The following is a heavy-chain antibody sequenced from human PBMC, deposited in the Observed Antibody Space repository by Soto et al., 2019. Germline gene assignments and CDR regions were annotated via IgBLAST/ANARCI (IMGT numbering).Heavy chain of an antibody. Sequence: SETLSLTXTASGDSVDQSYWSWIRQSPGKRMEWIGYIIHRGTSKYNPSLNSRVTMSLDTSKNQVSLRLTSVTAADTAIYFCARERRCFGYIDYWGLGTLVTVSS. CDR1: GDSVDQSY. D-gene: IGHD3-9*01. CDR3: ARERRCFGYIDY. J-gene: IGHJ4*02. CDR2: IIHRGTS. V-gene: IGHV4-59*02.